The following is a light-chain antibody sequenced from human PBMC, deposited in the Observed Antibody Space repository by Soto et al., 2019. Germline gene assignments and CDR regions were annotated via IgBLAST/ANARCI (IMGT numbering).Light chain of an antibody. V-gene: IGKV3-15*01. CDR1: QSVSSN. J-gene: IGKJ1*01. Sequence: EIVMTQSPATLSVSPGERATLSCRASQSVSSNLAWYQQKPGQAPRRLIYGASTRATGIPARFSGSGSGTEFTLTISSLQSEDVAVYYCQHYNNWPPWTFGQGTKVEIK. CDR2: GAS. CDR3: QHYNNWPPWT.